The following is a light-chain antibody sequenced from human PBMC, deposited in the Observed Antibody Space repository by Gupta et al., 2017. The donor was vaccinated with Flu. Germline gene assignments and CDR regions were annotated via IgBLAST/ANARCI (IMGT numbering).Light chain of an antibody. J-gene: IGKJ1*01. CDR3: HQSSNLPWT. Sequence: PDFQSVTPKEKVPSTCRASQNIGTSLNWYQQKPDQSPKLLIKYASQSFSGVPSRFSGSGSGTDFTLTINGLEPEDAATYYCHQSSNLPWTFGQGTKVEIK. CDR2: YAS. CDR1: QNIGTS. V-gene: IGKV6-21*01.